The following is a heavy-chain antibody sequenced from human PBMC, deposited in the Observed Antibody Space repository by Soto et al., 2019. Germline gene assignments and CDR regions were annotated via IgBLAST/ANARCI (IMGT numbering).Heavy chain of an antibody. CDR1: GGSISSSNW. D-gene: IGHD4-17*01. Sequence: SETLSLTCTVSGGSISSSNWWSWVRQPPGKGLEWIGEIYHSGSTNYNPSLKSRVTISVDKSKNQFSLKLSSVTAADTAVYYCANGDYEDNWFDPWGQGTLVTVSS. CDR2: IYHSGST. J-gene: IGHJ5*02. V-gene: IGHV4-4*02. CDR3: ANGDYEDNWFDP.